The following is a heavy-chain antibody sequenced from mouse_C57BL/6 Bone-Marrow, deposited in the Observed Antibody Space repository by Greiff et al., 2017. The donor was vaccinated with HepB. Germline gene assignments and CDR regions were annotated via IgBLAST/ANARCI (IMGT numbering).Heavy chain of an antibody. CDR2: ISNGGGST. J-gene: IGHJ4*01. Sequence: DVQLVESGGGLVQPGGSLKLSCAASGFTFSDYYMYWVRQTPEKRLEWVAYISNGGGSTYYPDTVKGRFTISRDNAKNTLYLQMSRLKSEDTAMYYCARHGDYDDGDLFYAMDYWGQGTSVTVSS. CDR1: GFTFSDYY. CDR3: ARHGDYDDGDLFYAMDY. V-gene: IGHV5-12*01. D-gene: IGHD2-4*01.